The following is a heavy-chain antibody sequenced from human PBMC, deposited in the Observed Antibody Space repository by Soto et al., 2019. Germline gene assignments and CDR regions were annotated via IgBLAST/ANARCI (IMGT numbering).Heavy chain of an antibody. D-gene: IGHD6-6*01. CDR3: AKLYSEQLGPIYYYYYYGMDV. J-gene: IGHJ6*02. Sequence: GGSLRLSCAASGFTFSSYAMSWVRQAPGKGLEWVSAISGSGGSTYYADSVKGRFTISRDNSKNTLYLQLNSLRAEDTSVYYCAKLYSEQLGPIYYYYYYGMDVWGQGTTVTVSS. CDR2: ISGSGGST. CDR1: GFTFSSYA. V-gene: IGHV3-23*01.